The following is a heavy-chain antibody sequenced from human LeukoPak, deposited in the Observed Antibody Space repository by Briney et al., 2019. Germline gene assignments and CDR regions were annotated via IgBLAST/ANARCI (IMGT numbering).Heavy chain of an antibody. J-gene: IGHJ2*01. CDR2: ISSSGSTI. D-gene: IGHD6-13*01. CDR1: GFTFSSYE. Sequence: GSLRLSCASSGFTFSSYEMNWVRQAPGKGLEWVSYISSSGSTIYYADPVKGRFTICRDNAKNSLYLQMNSLRAEDTAVYYCARDRAGYFDLWGRGTLVTVSS. CDR3: ARDRAGYFDL. V-gene: IGHV3-48*03.